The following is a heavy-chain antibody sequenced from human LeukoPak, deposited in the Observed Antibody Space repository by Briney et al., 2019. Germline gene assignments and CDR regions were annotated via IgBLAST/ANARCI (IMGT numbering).Heavy chain of an antibody. V-gene: IGHV1-69*05. CDR3: ASGSGSFAAPFDY. D-gene: IGHD1-26*01. CDR1: GGTFSSYA. J-gene: IGHJ4*02. CDR2: IIPIFGTA. Sequence: SVKVSCKASGGTFSSYAISWVRQAPGQGLEWMGGIIPIFGTANYAQKFQGRVTITTDESTSTAYMELSSLRSEDTAVYYCASGSGSFAAPFDYWGQGALVTVSS.